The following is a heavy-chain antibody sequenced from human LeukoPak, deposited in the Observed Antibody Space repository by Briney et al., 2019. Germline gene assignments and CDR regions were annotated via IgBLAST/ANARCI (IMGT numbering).Heavy chain of an antibody. J-gene: IGHJ4*02. Sequence: GGSLRLSCAASGFTFSSYWMSWVRQAPGKGLEWVANIKQDGSEKYYVDSVKGRFTISRDNAKNSLYLQMNSLRAEDTAVYYCARRGGLDTAMVGSIDYWGQGTLVTVSS. D-gene: IGHD5-18*01. CDR3: ARRGGLDTAMVGSIDY. CDR1: GFTFSSYW. V-gene: IGHV3-7*01. CDR2: IKQDGSEK.